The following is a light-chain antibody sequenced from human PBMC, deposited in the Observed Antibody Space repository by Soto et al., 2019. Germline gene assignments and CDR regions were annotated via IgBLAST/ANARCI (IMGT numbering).Light chain of an antibody. Sequence: DVQMTQSPSTLSASVGDRVTITCRASQSISSWLAWYQQKPGKAPNLLIYKASTLGSGVPSRFSGGGSGTEVTLTISSLQPDDVATYYCQQHSSSSPHRFGQGTKLEIK. CDR1: QSISSW. CDR3: QQHSSSSPHR. CDR2: KAS. J-gene: IGKJ2*03. V-gene: IGKV1-5*03.